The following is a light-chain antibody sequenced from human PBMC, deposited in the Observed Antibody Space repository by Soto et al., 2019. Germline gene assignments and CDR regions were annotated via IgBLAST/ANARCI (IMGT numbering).Light chain of an antibody. CDR1: SSNIGAGYD. CDR3: QSYDSSLSRV. J-gene: IGLJ1*01. V-gene: IGLV1-40*01. CDR2: GNS. Sequence: QAVATQPPSVSGAPGQRVTISCTGSSSNIGAGYDVHWYQQLPGTAPKLLIYGNSNRPSGVPDRFSGSKSGTSASLAITGLQAEDEADYYCQSYDSSLSRVFGTGTKLTVL.